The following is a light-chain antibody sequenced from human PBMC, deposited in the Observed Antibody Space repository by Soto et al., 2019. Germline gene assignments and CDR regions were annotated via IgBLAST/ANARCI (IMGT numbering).Light chain of an antibody. CDR1: ISDIGLYNY. J-gene: IGLJ1*01. CDR3: ISFTTTSTLV. V-gene: IGLV2-14*01. Sequence: QSALTQPAAVSGSPGQSITISCTGTISDIGLYNYVSWYQQHPGKAPKLVIYEVSNRPSGVSDRFSGSKSDNTASLTISGLQAEDEANYYCISFTTTSTLVFGAGTKLTVL. CDR2: EVS.